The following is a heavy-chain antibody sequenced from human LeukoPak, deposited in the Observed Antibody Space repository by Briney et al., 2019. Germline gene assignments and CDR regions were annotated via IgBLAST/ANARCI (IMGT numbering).Heavy chain of an antibody. V-gene: IGHV4-59*01. CDR2: IYYSGST. J-gene: IGHJ6*03. CDR1: GGSISSYY. Sequence: ETLSLTCPVSGGSISSYYWSWNRQPPGKGLGWIGYIYYSGSTNYHPSLKSRVTISVDTSKNQFSLKLSSVTAADTAVYYCARAPPTDDYYYYMDVWGKGTTVTISS. CDR3: ARAPPTDDYYYYMDV. D-gene: IGHD3-16*01.